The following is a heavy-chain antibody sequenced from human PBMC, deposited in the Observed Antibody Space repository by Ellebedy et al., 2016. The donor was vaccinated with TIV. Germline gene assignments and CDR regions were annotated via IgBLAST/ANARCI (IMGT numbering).Heavy chain of an antibody. V-gene: IGHV1-46*02. Sequence: ASVKVSXXASGYTFNSYYMHWVRQDPGQGLEWMGIINPSGGRTSYAQKFQGRVTMTRDTSTSTVYMELSSLRSEDTAVYYCAIRYSSGWSLDYWGQGTLVTVSS. CDR3: AIRYSSGWSLDY. J-gene: IGHJ4*02. CDR1: GYTFNSYY. CDR2: INPSGGRT. D-gene: IGHD6-19*01.